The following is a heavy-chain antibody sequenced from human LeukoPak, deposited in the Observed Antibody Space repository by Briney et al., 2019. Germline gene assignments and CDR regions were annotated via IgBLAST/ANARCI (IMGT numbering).Heavy chain of an antibody. V-gene: IGHV1-2*04. CDR2: INPNSGGT. CDR1: GYTFTGYY. Sequence: GASVKVSCKASGYTFTGYYMHWVRQAPGQGLEWMGWINPNSGGTNYAQKFQGWVTMTRDTSISTAYMELSRLRSDDTAVYYGARDICRGGSFYSFESWGEETLVT. D-gene: IGHD2-15*01. CDR3: ARDICRGGSFYSFES. J-gene: IGHJ4*02.